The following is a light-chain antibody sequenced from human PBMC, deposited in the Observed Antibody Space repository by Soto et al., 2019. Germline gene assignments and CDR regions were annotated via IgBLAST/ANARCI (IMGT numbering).Light chain of an antibody. CDR2: GAS. CDR3: QQYGSSPLT. Sequence: EIVLTQSPGTLSLSPWERATHSCRASQSVSSSNLAWYQQKPGQPPRLLIYGASSRATGVPDRFSGSGSGTDFTLTIIRLDPEDFAVYFCQQYGSSPLTFGGGTKVEIK. CDR1: QSVSSSN. J-gene: IGKJ4*01. V-gene: IGKV3-20*01.